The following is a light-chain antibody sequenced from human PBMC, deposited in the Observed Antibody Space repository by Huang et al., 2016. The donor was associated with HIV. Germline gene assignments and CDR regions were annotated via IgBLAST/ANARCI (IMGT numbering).Light chain of an antibody. CDR1: QDIRSS. CDR3: QQYYTTPRDT. CDR2: AAS. V-gene: IGKV1-NL1*01. Sequence: DIQMTQSPSSLSASVGDRVTLTCRASQDIRSSLAWYQQKPGKAPKLLLFAASRLESGVPSRFSGSGSGTDYTLTISSLQPEDFATYYCQQYYTTPRDTFGQGTRLAMK. J-gene: IGKJ5*01.